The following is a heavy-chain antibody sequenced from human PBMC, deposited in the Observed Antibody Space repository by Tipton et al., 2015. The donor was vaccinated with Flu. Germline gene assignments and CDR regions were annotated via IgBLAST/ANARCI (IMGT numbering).Heavy chain of an antibody. J-gene: IGHJ5*02. CDR2: ISADSTNT. CDR1: GYTFTTYG. CDR3: ARDRRAHDSSASGGWFDP. V-gene: IGHV1-18*01. D-gene: IGHD3-22*01. Sequence: QLVQSGAEVKTPGASVKVSCKASGYTFTTYGISWVRQAPGQGLEWMGWISADSTNTNYAQKFQGRVTMTTDTSTNTAYMELRSLRSDDTAVYHCARDRRAHDSSASGGWFDPWGQGTLVTVSS.